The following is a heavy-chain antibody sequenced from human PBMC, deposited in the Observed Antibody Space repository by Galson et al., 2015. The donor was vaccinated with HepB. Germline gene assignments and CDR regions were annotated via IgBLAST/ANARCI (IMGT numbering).Heavy chain of an antibody. V-gene: IGHV1-69*13. D-gene: IGHD1-26*01. Sequence: SVKVSCKASGDTFSSYAISWVRQAPGQGLEWMGGIIPMFDTANYAQKFQGRVTISADESTSTAYMELSSLRSEDTAVYYCARVKKYTGHDYYNYYGMDVWGQGTTVTVSS. CDR1: GDTFSSYA. CDR3: ARVKKYTGHDYYNYYGMDV. J-gene: IGHJ6*02. CDR2: IIPMFDTA.